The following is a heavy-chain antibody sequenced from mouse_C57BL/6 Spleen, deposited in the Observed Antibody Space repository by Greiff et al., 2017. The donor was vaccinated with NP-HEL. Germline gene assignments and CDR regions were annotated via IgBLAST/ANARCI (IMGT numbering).Heavy chain of an antibody. CDR2: IDPETGGT. D-gene: IGHD2-2*01. CDR1: GYTFTDYE. CDR3: TRSNGYYWYFDV. Sequence: VKLMESGAELVRPGASVTLSCKASGYTFTDYEMHWVKQTPVHGLEWIGAIDPETGGTAYNQKFKGKAILTADKSSSTAYMELRSLTSEDSAVYYCTRSNGYYWYFDVWGTGTTVTVSS. J-gene: IGHJ1*03. V-gene: IGHV1-15*01.